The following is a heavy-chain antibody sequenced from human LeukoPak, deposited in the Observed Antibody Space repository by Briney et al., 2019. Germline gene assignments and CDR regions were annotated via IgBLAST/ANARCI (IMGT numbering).Heavy chain of an antibody. D-gene: IGHD3-10*01. CDR2: ISYDGSNK. CDR1: GFTFSSYG. V-gene: IGHV3-30*18. Sequence: QPGRSLRLSCAASGFTFSSYGMHWVRQAPGKGLEWVAVISYDGSNKCYADSVKGRFTISRDKSKNTLYLQMNSLRAEDTAVYYCAKGEMVRGVIIHDAFDIWGQGTMVTVSS. CDR3: AKGEMVRGVIIHDAFDI. J-gene: IGHJ3*02.